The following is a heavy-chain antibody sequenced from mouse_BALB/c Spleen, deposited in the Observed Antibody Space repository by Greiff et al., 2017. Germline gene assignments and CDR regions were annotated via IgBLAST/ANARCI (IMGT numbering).Heavy chain of an antibody. Sequence: QVTLKVSGPGILQPSQTLSLTCSFSGFSLSTSGMGVSWIRQPSGKGLEWLAHIYWDDDKRYNPSLKSRLTISKDTSSNQVFLKITSVDTADTATYYCARIITTVVDYFDYWGQGTTLTVSS. D-gene: IGHD1-1*01. CDR1: GFSLSTSGMG. J-gene: IGHJ2*01. CDR2: IYWDDDK. V-gene: IGHV8-12*01. CDR3: ARIITTVVDYFDY.